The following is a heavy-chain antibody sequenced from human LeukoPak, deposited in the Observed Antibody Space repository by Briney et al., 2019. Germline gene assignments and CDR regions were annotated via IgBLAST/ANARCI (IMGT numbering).Heavy chain of an antibody. CDR1: GGSMSSYY. V-gene: IGHV4-4*08. D-gene: IGHD2-15*01. Sequence: SETLSLTCTVSGGSMSSYYWSWIRQSPGKGLEWIGYIYTTGNTNYNPTTYNPSLKSRVTISVDTSNNQFSLKLSSVTAADTAVYYCVRHLSAGRPAFDIWGQGTMVTVSS. CDR2: IYTTGNT. J-gene: IGHJ3*02. CDR3: VRHLSAGRPAFDI.